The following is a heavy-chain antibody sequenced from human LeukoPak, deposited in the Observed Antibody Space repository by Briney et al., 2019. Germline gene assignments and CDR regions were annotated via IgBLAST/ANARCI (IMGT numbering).Heavy chain of an antibody. CDR3: ARRGDGGRSFDY. CDR2: ISGSGGST. Sequence: GGSLRLSCAASGFTFSSYAMSWVRQAPGKGLEWVSAISGSGGSTYYADSVKGGFTISRDNSKNTLYLQMNSLRAEDTAVYYCARRGDGGRSFDYWGQGTLVTVSS. J-gene: IGHJ4*02. CDR1: GFTFSSYA. D-gene: IGHD4-23*01. V-gene: IGHV3-23*01.